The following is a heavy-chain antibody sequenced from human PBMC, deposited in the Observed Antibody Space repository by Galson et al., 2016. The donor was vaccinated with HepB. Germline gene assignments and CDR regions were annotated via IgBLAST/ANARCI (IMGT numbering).Heavy chain of an antibody. V-gene: IGHV1-69*05. D-gene: IGHD2-15*01. CDR1: GGTFSSYA. CDR3: AKTGSGGSCYPYGMDV. CDR2: IIPIFGTT. J-gene: IGHJ6*02. Sequence: SAKVSCKASGGTFSSYAISWVRQAPGQGLQWMGGIIPIFGTTNYEHKFQARVTITTDESTSPAYMELSSLRSEDTAVTYCAKTGSGGSCYPYGMDVWGQGTTVTVSS.